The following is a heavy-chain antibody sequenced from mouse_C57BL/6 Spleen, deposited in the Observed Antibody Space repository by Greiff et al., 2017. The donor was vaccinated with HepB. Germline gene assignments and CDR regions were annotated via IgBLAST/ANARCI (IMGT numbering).Heavy chain of an antibody. Sequence: QVHVKQSGPELVKPGASVKISCKASGYAFSSSWMNWVKQRPGKGLEWIGRIYPGDGDTNYNGKFKGKATLTADKSSSTAYMQLSSLTSEDSAVYFCAKPHYSNYVNYAMDYWGQGTSVTVSS. CDR1: GYAFSSSW. V-gene: IGHV1-82*01. CDR2: IYPGDGDT. D-gene: IGHD2-5*01. J-gene: IGHJ4*01. CDR3: AKPHYSNYVNYAMDY.